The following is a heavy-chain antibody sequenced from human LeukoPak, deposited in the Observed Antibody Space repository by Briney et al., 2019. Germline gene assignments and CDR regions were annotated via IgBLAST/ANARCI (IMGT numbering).Heavy chain of an antibody. CDR3: ARVDGSPDY. CDR1: GGTFSSYA. CDR2: IIPIFGTA. V-gene: IGHV1-69*13. D-gene: IGHD2-15*01. Sequence: VASVKVSCQASGGTFSSYAISWVRQAPGQGLEWMGGIIPIFGTANYAQKFQGRVTITADESTSTAYMELSSLRSDDTAVYYCARVDGSPDYWGQGTLVTVSS. J-gene: IGHJ4*02.